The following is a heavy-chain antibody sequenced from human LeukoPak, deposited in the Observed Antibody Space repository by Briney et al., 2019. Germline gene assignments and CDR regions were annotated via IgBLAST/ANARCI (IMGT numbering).Heavy chain of an antibody. V-gene: IGHV3-23*01. D-gene: IGHD4-17*01. CDR2: ITNGGTT. J-gene: IGHJ4*02. Sequence: PGGSLRLSCTASGFTFSSYAMNWVRQAPGKGLDRVSVITNGGTTYYADSVKGRFTISRDNSKSTLFLQMNSLRAEDTAIYYCTKDLSALQWAGDETTVTEGYWGQGTLVTVSS. CDR3: TKDLSALQWAGDETTVTEGY. CDR1: GFTFSSYA.